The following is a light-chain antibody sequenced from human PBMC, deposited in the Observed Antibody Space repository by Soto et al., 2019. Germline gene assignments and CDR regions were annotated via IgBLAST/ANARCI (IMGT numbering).Light chain of an antibody. CDR1: STDVGEYNY. Sequence: QSALTQPPSASGSPGQSVTIPCAGTSTDVGEYNYVSWYQQHPGKVPKLIIFEVNKRPSGVPDRYSGSKSGDTASVTVSALQAEDEADYYCSSFVGAPVIVGGGTQLTVL. J-gene: IGLJ2*01. CDR3: SSFVGAPVI. V-gene: IGLV2-8*01. CDR2: EVN.